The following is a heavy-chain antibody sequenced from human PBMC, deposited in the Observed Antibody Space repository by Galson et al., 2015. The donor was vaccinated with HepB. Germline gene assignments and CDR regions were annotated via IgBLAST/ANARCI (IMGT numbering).Heavy chain of an antibody. Sequence: SLRLSCAASGFTFSSYGMHWVRQAPGKGLEWVAVISYDGSNKYYADSVKGRFTISRDNSKNTLYLQMNSLRAEDTAVYYCAKDGGASGWYHTAFDYWGQGTLVTVSS. J-gene: IGHJ4*02. CDR3: AKDGGASGWYHTAFDY. CDR2: ISYDGSNK. D-gene: IGHD6-19*01. V-gene: IGHV3-30*18. CDR1: GFTFSSYG.